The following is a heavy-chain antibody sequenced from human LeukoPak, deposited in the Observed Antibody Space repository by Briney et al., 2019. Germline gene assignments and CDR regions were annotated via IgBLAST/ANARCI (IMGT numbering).Heavy chain of an antibody. Sequence: GGSLRLSCAASGFTFDDYAMHWVRQAPGKGLEWVSGISWNSGSIGYADSVKGRFTISRDNAKISLYLQMNSLRAEDTAVYYCANPTDYYGSGSPPGGDVWGKGTTVTVSS. CDR3: ANPTDYYGSGSPPGGDV. V-gene: IGHV3-9*01. CDR2: ISWNSGSI. CDR1: GFTFDDYA. D-gene: IGHD3-10*01. J-gene: IGHJ6*04.